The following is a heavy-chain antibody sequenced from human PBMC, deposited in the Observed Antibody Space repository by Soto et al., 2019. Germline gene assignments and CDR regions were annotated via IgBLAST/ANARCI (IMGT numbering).Heavy chain of an antibody. CDR2: IWYDGSNK. V-gene: IGHV3-33*01. CDR3: ARDYDSSGYPRYSFDY. D-gene: IGHD3-22*01. Sequence: QVQLVESGGGVVQPGRSLRLSCAASGFTFSSYGMHWVRQAPGKGLEWVAVIWYDGSNKYYADSVKGRFTISRDTSKNTLYLHMNSLRAEDTAVYYCARDYDSSGYPRYSFDYWGQGTLVTVSS. J-gene: IGHJ4*02. CDR1: GFTFSSYG.